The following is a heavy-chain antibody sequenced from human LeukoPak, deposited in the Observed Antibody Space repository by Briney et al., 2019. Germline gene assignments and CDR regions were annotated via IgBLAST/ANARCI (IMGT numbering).Heavy chain of an antibody. CDR3: ARVSRFLNWFDP. CDR1: GGSFSGYY. CDR2: INHSGST. J-gene: IGHJ5*02. V-gene: IGHV4-34*01. Sequence: SETLSLTCAVYGGSFSGYYWSWIRQPPGKGLEWIGEINHSGSTNYNPSLKSRLTISVDTSKNQFYLKLSSVTAADTAVYYCARVSRFLNWFDPWGQGTLVTVSS. D-gene: IGHD2-21*01.